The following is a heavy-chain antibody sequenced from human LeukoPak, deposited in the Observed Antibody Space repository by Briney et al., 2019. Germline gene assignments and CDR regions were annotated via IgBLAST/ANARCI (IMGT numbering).Heavy chain of an antibody. CDR2: IYYSGSP. CDR3: ARSDYYGSGTYFFDY. J-gene: IGHJ4*02. Sequence: SSETLFLTCTVSGGPISSYYWSWIRKPPGKGLEWIGYIYYSGSPNYNPSLKRQGTISVGTSKNQFPLKLRSETAADTAVYYCARSDYYGSGTYFFDYWGQGTLVTVSS. D-gene: IGHD3-10*01. V-gene: IGHV4-59*01. CDR1: GGPISSYY.